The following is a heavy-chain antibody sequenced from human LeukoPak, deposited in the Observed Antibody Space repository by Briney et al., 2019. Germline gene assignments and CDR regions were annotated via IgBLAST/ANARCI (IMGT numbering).Heavy chain of an antibody. CDR1: GGSISSYY. CDR3: ARDLGYDGFDWAP. CDR2: IYYSGST. D-gene: IGHD5-12*01. J-gene: IGHJ5*02. V-gene: IGHV4-59*01. Sequence: SETLSLTCTVSGGSISSYYWSWIRQPPGKGLEWIGYIYYSGSTNYNPSLKSRLTISVDTSKNQFSLKLSSVTAADTAVYYCARDLGYDGFDWAPWGQGTLVTVSS.